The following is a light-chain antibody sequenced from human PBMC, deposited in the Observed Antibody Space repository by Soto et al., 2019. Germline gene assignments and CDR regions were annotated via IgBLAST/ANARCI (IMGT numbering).Light chain of an antibody. V-gene: IGLV2-11*01. CDR2: DVS. J-gene: IGLJ2*01. CDR1: SSDVGGYKY. CDR3: CSYAGSYTVL. Sequence: QSVLTQPRSVSGSPGQSVTISCTGTSSDVGGYKYVSWYQQHPGKVPNLIIYDVSERPSGVPDRFSGSKSGNTASLSISGLQAEDEADYDCCSYAGSYTVLFGGGTTLTVL.